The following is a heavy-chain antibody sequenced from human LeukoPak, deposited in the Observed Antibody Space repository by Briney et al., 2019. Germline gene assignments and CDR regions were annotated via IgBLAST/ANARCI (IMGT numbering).Heavy chain of an antibody. CDR3: ARSRMGDAFDV. CDR2: VYHNGNM. Sequence: SETLSLTCTVSDYSISSGYYWGWIRQPPGKGLEWLGSVYHNGNMYHNPSLKSRVTTLVDTSKNQFSLKLRSVTAADTAMYYCARSRMGDAFDVWGQGTMVTVSS. D-gene: IGHD3-16*01. J-gene: IGHJ3*01. V-gene: IGHV4-38-2*02. CDR1: DYSISSGYY.